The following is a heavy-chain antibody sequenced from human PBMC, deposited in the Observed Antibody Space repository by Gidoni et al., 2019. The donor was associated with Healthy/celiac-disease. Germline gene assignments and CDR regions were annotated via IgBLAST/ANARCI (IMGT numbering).Heavy chain of an antibody. CDR3: ARGSRHFWDSSGWYLWFDP. CDR2: INHSGST. D-gene: IGHD6-19*01. J-gene: IGHJ5*02. CDR1: GGSFSGYY. Sequence: QVQLQQWGAGLLKPSETLSLTCAVYGGSFSGYYWSWIRQPPGKGLEWIGEINHSGSTNYNPSLKSRVTISVDTSKNQFSLKLSSVTAADTAVYYCARGSRHFWDSSGWYLWFDPWGQGTLVTVSS. V-gene: IGHV4-34*01.